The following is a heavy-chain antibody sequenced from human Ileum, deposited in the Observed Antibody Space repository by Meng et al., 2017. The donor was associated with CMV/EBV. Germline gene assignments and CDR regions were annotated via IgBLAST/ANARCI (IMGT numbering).Heavy chain of an antibody. Sequence: GGSLRLSCAASGFTFSSYSMNWVRQAPGKGLEWVSSITSSSSYIYYADSVKGRFTISRDNAKNSLYLQMNSLRAEDTAVYYCARDPTDSSGYYYGMDVWGQGTTVTVSS. V-gene: IGHV3-21*01. D-gene: IGHD3-22*01. CDR1: GFTFSSYS. J-gene: IGHJ6*02. CDR3: ARDPTDSSGYYYGMDV. CDR2: ITSSSSYI.